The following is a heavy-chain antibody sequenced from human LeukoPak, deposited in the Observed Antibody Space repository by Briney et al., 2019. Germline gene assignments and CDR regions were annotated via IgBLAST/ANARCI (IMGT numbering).Heavy chain of an antibody. Sequence: PSETLSLTCSVSGGSIRSSGYFWGWLRQPPGKALEWIGSIYYGGTTYYNPSLKSRVTISVDTSKKQFSLKLSSVTAADTAFYYCARQRDYYDSSGQSDFDSWGQGALVTVSS. J-gene: IGHJ4*02. CDR2: IYYGGTT. CDR3: ARQRDYYDSSGQSDFDS. D-gene: IGHD3-22*01. V-gene: IGHV4-39*01. CDR1: GGSIRSSGYF.